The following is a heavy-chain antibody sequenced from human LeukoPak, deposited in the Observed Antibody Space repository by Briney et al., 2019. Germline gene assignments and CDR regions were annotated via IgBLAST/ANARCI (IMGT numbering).Heavy chain of an antibody. V-gene: IGHV4-34*01. J-gene: IGHJ4*02. CDR2: IYSSGNT. Sequence: PSETLSLTCAVYGGSFSGYYWSWIRQSSGKGLEWIGNIYSSGNTYYNASLKSRVTMYIDTSKNQFSLKLSSVTAADTAMYYCAKSNGYGLIDYWGQGTLVTVSS. CDR3: AKSNGYGLIDY. D-gene: IGHD5-12*01. CDR1: GGSFSGYY.